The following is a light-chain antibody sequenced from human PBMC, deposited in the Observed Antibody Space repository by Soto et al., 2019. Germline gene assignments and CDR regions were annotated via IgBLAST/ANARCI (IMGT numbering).Light chain of an antibody. CDR1: QGISYW. CDR3: QLYYSYPRT. CDR2: AAS. J-gene: IGKJ1*01. V-gene: IGKV1-5*01. Sequence: DIQMTKAPSTLSASVRDRVTITCRASQGISYWLAWYQQKPGKAPKLLIYAASTLQSGVPSRFSGSGSGTDFTLTISCLQSEDFATYYCQLYYSYPRTFGQGTKVEI.